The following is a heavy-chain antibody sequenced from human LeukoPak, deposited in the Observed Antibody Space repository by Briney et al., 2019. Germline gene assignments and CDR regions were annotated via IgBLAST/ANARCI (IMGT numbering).Heavy chain of an antibody. CDR3: ARGRLCDY. V-gene: IGHV3-7*01. CDR1: GFTFSSYW. CDR2: IKEDGSGE. D-gene: IGHD4/OR15-4a*01. Sequence: GGSLRLSCAASGFTFSSYWMSWVRQAPGKGLEWVANIKEDGSGEHYVDSVKGRFTISRDNAKNSLYLQMNSLRAEDTAVYYCARGRLCDYWGQGTLVTVSS. J-gene: IGHJ4*02.